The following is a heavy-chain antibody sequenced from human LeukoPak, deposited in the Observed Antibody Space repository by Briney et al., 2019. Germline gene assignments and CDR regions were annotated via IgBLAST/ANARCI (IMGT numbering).Heavy chain of an antibody. J-gene: IGHJ4*02. D-gene: IGHD6-19*01. CDR2: ISAYSGKT. CDR3: TASGWSKPYYFDS. V-gene: IGHV1-18*01. Sequence: ASVKVSCKASGYTFTSYGFSWVRQAPGQGLEWMGWISAYSGKTDYPQKFQGRVTMTTDPSTTTAYMELENLRSDDTAMYYCTASGWSKPYYFDSWGQGTLATVSS. CDR1: GYTFTSYG.